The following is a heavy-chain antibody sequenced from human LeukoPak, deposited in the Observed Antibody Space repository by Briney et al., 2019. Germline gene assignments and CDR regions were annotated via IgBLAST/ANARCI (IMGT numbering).Heavy chain of an antibody. D-gene: IGHD2-15*01. CDR1: GFTFSSYA. CDR3: ARDGAEGYCSGGSCYSLYY. V-gene: IGHV3-30-3*01. J-gene: IGHJ4*02. Sequence: TGRSLRLSCAASGFTFSSYAMHWVRQAPGRGLEWVAVISYDGSNKYYADSVKGRFTISRDNSKNTLYLQMNSLRAEDTAVYYCARDGAEGYCSGGSCYSLYYWGQGTLVTVSS. CDR2: ISYDGSNK.